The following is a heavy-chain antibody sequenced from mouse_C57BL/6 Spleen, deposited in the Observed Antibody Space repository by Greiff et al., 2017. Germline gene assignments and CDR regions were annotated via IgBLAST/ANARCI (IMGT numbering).Heavy chain of an antibody. J-gene: IGHJ2*01. Sequence: QVQLQQSGAELVRPGASVTLSCKASGYTFTDYEMHWVKQTPVHGLEWIGAIDPETGGTAYNQKFKGKAILTADKSSSTACMELRGLTAEDSAVYYRTRWTTGTGEYYCDYWGQGTTLTVSS. CDR1: GYTFTDYE. CDR3: TRWTTGTGEYYCDY. D-gene: IGHD4-1*01. CDR2: IDPETGGT. V-gene: IGHV1-15*01.